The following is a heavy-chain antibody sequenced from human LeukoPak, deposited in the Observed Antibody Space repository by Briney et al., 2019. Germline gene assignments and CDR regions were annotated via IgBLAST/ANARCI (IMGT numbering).Heavy chain of an antibody. CDR3: TTDAMITFGGVIVNSYYYYGMDV. D-gene: IGHD3-16*02. V-gene: IGHV3-23*01. CDR1: EFIFSSYA. CDR2: ISGSGGST. J-gene: IGHJ6*02. Sequence: GGSLRLSCAASEFIFSSYAMSWVRQAPGKGLEWVSGISGSGGSTDYADSVKGRFTISRDNSKNTLYLQMNSLRAEDTAVYYCTTDAMITFGGVIVNSYYYYGMDVWGQGTTVTVSS.